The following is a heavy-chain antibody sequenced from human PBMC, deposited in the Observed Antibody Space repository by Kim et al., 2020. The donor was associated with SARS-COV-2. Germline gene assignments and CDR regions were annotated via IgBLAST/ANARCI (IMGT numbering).Heavy chain of an antibody. Sequence: GGSLRLSCAASGFTFSSYGMHWVRQAPGKGLEWVAVIWYDGSNKYYADSVKGRFTISRDNSKNTLYLQMNSLRAEDTAVYYCARHLYSSSCYGIDYWGQGTLVTVSS. D-gene: IGHD6-13*01. J-gene: IGHJ4*02. CDR3: ARHLYSSSCYGIDY. V-gene: IGHV3-33*01. CDR1: GFTFSSYG. CDR2: IWYDGSNK.